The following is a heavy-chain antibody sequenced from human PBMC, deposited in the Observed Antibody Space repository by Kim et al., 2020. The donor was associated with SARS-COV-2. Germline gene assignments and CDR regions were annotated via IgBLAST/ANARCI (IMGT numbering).Heavy chain of an antibody. D-gene: IGHD2-15*01. CDR1: GVSISSYY. V-gene: IGHV4-59*01. Sequence: SETLSLTCTVSGVSISSYYWSWIRQPPGKGLEWIGYIYYSGSTNYNPSLKSRVTISVDTSKNQFSLKLSSVTAADTAVYYCARDLGAYCSGGSCHSGWFDPWGQGTLVTVSS. J-gene: IGHJ5*02. CDR3: ARDLGAYCSGGSCHSGWFDP. CDR2: IYYSGST.